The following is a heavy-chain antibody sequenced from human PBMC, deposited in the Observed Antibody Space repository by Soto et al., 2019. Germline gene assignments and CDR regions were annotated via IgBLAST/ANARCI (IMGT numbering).Heavy chain of an antibody. D-gene: IGHD2-21*01. Sequence: SETLSLTCTVSGDSISSYYWSWIRQPPGKGLEWIGYIYYSGSTSYNPSLKSRVTISVDTSKNQFSLKLSSVTAADTAVYYCARLLERYYYYYMDVWGKGTTVTVSS. V-gene: IGHV4-59*08. CDR2: IYYSGST. CDR1: GDSISSYY. CDR3: ARLLERYYYYYMDV. J-gene: IGHJ6*03.